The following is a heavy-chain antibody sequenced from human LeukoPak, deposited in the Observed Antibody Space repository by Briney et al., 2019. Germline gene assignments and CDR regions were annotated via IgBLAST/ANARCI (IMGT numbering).Heavy chain of an antibody. D-gene: IGHD3-16*01. Sequence: SQTLSPTCAVYGGSFSGYYWSWIRQPPGKWLEWIGEINKIVSTNYNPSLKSRAPLSVDTPKNQFSLKLSSVTAADTAVYYCARWGIGTHRPVYYYYDYMDVWGKGTTVTVSS. V-gene: IGHV4-34*01. J-gene: IGHJ6*03. CDR2: INKIVST. CDR1: GGSFSGYY. CDR3: ARWGIGTHRPVYYYYDYMDV.